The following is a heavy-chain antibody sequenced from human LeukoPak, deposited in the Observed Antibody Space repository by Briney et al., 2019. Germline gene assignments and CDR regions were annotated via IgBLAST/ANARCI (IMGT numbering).Heavy chain of an antibody. CDR3: ARDGGGRGYSYGPADY. CDR2: TSSSGSTI. J-gene: IGHJ4*02. V-gene: IGHV3-48*03. CDR1: GFTFSSYE. D-gene: IGHD5-18*01. Sequence: GGSLRLSCAASGFTFSSYEMNWVRQAPGKGLEWVSYTSSSGSTIYYADSVKGRFTISRDNAKNSLCLQMNSLKAEDTAVYYCARDGGGRGYSYGPADYWGQGTLATVSS.